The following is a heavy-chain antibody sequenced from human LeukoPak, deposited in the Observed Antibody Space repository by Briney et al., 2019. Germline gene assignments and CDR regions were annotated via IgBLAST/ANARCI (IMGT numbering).Heavy chain of an antibody. V-gene: IGHV3-74*01. CDR3: ARGSVRTFDY. J-gene: IGHJ4*02. CDR2: INSDGSST. Sequence: TGGSLRLSCAASRFTFSTYWMHWVRQAPGKGLVWVSRINSDGSSTGYADSVKGRFTISRDNAKNTLYLQMNSLRAEDTALYYCARGSVRTFDYWGQGTLVTVSS. CDR1: RFTFSTYW. D-gene: IGHD6-6*01.